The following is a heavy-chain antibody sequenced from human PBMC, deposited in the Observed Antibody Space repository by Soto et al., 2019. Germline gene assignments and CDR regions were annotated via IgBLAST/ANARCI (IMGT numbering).Heavy chain of an antibody. Sequence: EMQVLESGGGLVQPGGSLRLSCAASGFTFSSYGMNWVRQAPGKGLEWVSGIRSVGDTTYNADSVKGRFTVSRDTSKNTVDLQMNSLRAEDTAVYYCAKGKGVGAPPDGANCWGQGTLVTVSS. CDR1: GFTFSSYG. D-gene: IGHD1-26*01. CDR3: AKGKGVGAPPDGANC. J-gene: IGHJ4*02. V-gene: IGHV3-23*01. CDR2: IRSVGDTT.